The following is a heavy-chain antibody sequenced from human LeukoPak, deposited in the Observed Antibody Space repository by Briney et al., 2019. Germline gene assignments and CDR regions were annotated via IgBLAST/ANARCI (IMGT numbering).Heavy chain of an antibody. CDR3: ARDLRGSYSPGDWFDP. CDR1: GFTFSSYA. Sequence: PGGSLRLSCAASGFTFSSYAMSWVRQAPGKGLEWVSAISGSGGSTYYADSVKGRFTISRDNSKNTLYLQMNSLRTEDTAVYYCARDLRGSYSPGDWFDPWGQGTLVTVSS. CDR2: ISGSGGST. D-gene: IGHD1-26*01. V-gene: IGHV3-23*01. J-gene: IGHJ5*02.